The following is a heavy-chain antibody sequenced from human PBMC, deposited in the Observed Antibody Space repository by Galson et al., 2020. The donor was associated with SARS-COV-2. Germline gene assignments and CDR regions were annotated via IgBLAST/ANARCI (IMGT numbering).Heavy chain of an antibody. D-gene: IGHD1-1*01. CDR3: ARIRPKVGGTTYWYFDL. CDR1: GFSLSTSGMC. CDR2: IDWDDDK. J-gene: IGHJ2*01. V-gene: IGHV2-70*17. Sequence: ESGPTLVKPTQTLTLTCTFSGFSLSTSGMCVSWIRQSPGKALEWLARIDWDDDKFYSTSLKTRLTISKDTSKNQVVLTMTNMDPVDTATYYCARIRPKVGGTTYWYFDLRGRGTLVTVSS.